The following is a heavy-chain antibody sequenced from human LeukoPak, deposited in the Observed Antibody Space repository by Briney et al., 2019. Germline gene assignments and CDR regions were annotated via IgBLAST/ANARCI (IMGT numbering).Heavy chain of an antibody. Sequence: GGSLRLSCVASGFSFRRYWMSWVRQAPGKGLAWVANIKEDGSEQYYADSLKGRFTISRDNVKNSLYLHINSLRAEDTAVYYCARDSFETDIDYWGQGTLVTVSS. CDR3: ARDSFETDIDY. CDR2: IKEDGSEQ. CDR1: GFSFRRYW. D-gene: IGHD1-14*01. J-gene: IGHJ4*02. V-gene: IGHV3-7*01.